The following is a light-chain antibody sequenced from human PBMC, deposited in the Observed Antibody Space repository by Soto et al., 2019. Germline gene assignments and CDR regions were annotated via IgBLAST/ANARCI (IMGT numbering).Light chain of an antibody. CDR2: NSS. Sequence: ETVLTQSPGTLSLSPGERATLSCRASQSVRSNYLAWYQQKPGQAPRLLIYNSSTRATGIPDRFSGSGSGTDFTLTISRLEPADFALYYCQPYRDLPQTFGQGTKVHIK. CDR1: QSVRSNY. CDR3: QPYRDLPQT. J-gene: IGKJ1*01. V-gene: IGKV3-20*01.